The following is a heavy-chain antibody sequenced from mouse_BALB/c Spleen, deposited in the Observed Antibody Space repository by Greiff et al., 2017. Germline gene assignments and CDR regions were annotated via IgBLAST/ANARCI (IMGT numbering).Heavy chain of an antibody. CDR2: ISDGGSYT. Sequence: EVKLVESGGGLVKPGGSLKLSCAASGFTFSDYYMYWVRQTPEKRLEWVATISDGGSYTYYPDSVKGRFTISRDNAKNNLYLQMSSLKSEDTAMYYCARSGSSYAYAMDYWGQGTSVTVSS. CDR3: ARSGSSYAYAMDY. V-gene: IGHV5-4*02. J-gene: IGHJ4*01. CDR1: GFTFSDYY. D-gene: IGHD1-1*01.